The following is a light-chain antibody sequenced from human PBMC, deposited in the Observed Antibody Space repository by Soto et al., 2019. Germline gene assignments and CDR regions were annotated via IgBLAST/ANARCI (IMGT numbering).Light chain of an antibody. CDR3: AAWDDSLNGVL. Sequence: QSVLTQSPSASGTPGQRVTISCSGSSSNIGINTVNWYQQLPGTAPKLLIYSNNQRPSGVPDRFSGSKSGTSASLAISGLQSEDEADYYCAAWDDSLNGVLFGGGTKLTVL. CDR1: SSNIGINT. V-gene: IGLV1-44*01. J-gene: IGLJ2*01. CDR2: SNN.